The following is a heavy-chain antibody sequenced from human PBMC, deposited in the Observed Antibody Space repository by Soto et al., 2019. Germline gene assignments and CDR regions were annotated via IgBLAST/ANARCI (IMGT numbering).Heavy chain of an antibody. J-gene: IGHJ3*02. D-gene: IGHD3-10*01. CDR3: EKNLLVTLADALDI. V-gene: IGHV1-2*02. Sequence: ASVKVSCKASGYTFTSYYMHWVRQAPGQGLEWLGWINPNSGDTNYAQKFQDRVTVTRDTSITTAYMELSRMRSDDTAVYYCEKNLLVTLADALDIWGQGTMVTVSS. CDR2: INPNSGDT. CDR1: GYTFTSYY.